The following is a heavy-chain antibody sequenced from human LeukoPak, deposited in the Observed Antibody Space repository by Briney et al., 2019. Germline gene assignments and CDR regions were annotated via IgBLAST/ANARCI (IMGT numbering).Heavy chain of an antibody. V-gene: IGHV3-30*02. J-gene: IGHJ4*02. D-gene: IGHD6-19*01. CDR2: IRSDGSNK. CDR1: GFTFSSYA. CDR3: AKDRWGAVASFDY. Sequence: GGSLRLSCAASGFTFSSYAMHWVRQAPGKGLEWVAFIRSDGSNKSYADSVKGRFTISRDNSKNMLYLQMNSLGTEDTAVYYCAKDRWGAVASFDYWGQGTLVTVSS.